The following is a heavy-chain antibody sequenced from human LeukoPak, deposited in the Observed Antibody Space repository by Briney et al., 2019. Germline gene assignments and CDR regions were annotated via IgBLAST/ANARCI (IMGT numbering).Heavy chain of an antibody. CDR1: GFTFSSYA. J-gene: IGHJ4*03. V-gene: IGHV3-23*01. Sequence: PGGSLRLSCAASGFTFSSYAMNWVRQAPGKGLEWVSAISGSGGSTYYADSVKGRFTISRDNSKNTLYLQMNSLRAEDTAVYYCAKAGRDRWLQSENIIYFDYWGQGTMVTVSS. CDR3: AKAGRDRWLQSENIIYFDY. CDR2: ISGSGGST. D-gene: IGHD5-24*01.